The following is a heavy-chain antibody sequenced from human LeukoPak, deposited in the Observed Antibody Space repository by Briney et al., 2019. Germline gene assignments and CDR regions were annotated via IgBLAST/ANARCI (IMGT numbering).Heavy chain of an antibody. CDR1: GRSISNRNYC. D-gene: IGHD3-16*01. V-gene: IGHV4-39*01. J-gene: IGHJ4*02. CDR2: IYYSERT. CDR3: VILHYYDASLPPV. Sequence: TSQTMSLTCTLSGRSISNRNYCWGWLRQTPGKGLDWIGSIYYSERTYYNPSLNGRVTISMDPSKNQFSLRLSSVTAAVTACVYCVILHYYDASLPPVWGQGTQVIVSS.